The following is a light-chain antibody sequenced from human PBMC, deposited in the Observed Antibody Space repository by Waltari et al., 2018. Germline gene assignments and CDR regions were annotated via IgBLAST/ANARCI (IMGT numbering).Light chain of an antibody. J-gene: IGLJ1*01. Sequence: QSALTQPPPVSKSLGQSVTISCTGTASDIGGYNGVSWYQQYSGTAPRLLIYEVSKRPSGVSDRFSGSKSGNTASLTISGLQAEDETDYYCGSYRSGSTFIFGSGTRLTVL. CDR3: GSYRSGSTFI. V-gene: IGLV2-18*02. CDR2: EVS. CDR1: ASDIGGYNG.